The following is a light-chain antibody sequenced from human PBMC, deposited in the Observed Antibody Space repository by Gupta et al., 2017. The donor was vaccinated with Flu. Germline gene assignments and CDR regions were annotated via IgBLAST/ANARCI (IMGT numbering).Light chain of an antibody. CDR1: DFTSYNY. CDR2: DVD. J-gene: IGLJ3*02. Sequence: DFTSYNYVSWYQQHPGQAPKLMIYDVDNRPSGVSDRFSGSKSGNTASLTISGLQAEDESDYYCASYTDSGTHVLFGGGTKLTVL. V-gene: IGLV2-14*03. CDR3: ASYTDSGTHVL.